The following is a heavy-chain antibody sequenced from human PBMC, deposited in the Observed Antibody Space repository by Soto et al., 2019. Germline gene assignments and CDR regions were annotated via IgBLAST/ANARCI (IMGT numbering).Heavy chain of an antibody. CDR1: GGSFTGHF. J-gene: IGHJ5*02. CDR2: VSHSGNT. D-gene: IGHD2-2*02. V-gene: IGHV4-34*01. CDR3: ATYCSSTSCYTGTYNWFDP. Sequence: SETLSLTCTVSGGSFTGHFWSWVRQPPGKGLEWIGEVSHSGNTKYYPSLRSRVTLSVDSSKNQISLALTSVTAADTAVYYCATYCSSTSCYTGTYNWFDPWGQGTLVTVSS.